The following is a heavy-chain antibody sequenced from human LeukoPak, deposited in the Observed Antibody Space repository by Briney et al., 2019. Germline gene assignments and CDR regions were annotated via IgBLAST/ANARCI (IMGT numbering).Heavy chain of an antibody. V-gene: IGHV3-23*01. Sequence: PGGSLRLSCVASGFTFSAYGMSWVRQAPGKGLEWVSGIGTTAKYYADSVKGRFTISRDNSRNTLYLQMNSLRAEDTGIYYCTKAPAGPEYSDNWRFGYNWFDPWGQGTLVTVSS. D-gene: IGHD5-12*01. J-gene: IGHJ5*02. CDR1: GFTFSAYG. CDR2: IGTTAK. CDR3: TKAPAGPEYSDNWRFGYNWFDP.